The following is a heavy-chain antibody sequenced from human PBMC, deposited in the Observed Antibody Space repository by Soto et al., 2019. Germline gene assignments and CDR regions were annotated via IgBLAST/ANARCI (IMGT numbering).Heavy chain of an antibody. CDR3: AIRALDSSGYDFDY. CDR2: IYTSGST. CDR1: GGSISSYY. D-gene: IGHD3-22*01. V-gene: IGHV4-4*07. Sequence: SETLSLTCTVSGGSISSYYWSWIRQPAGKGLEWIGRIYTSGSTNYNPSLKSRVTMSVDTSKNQFSLKLSSVTAAGTAVYYCAIRALDSSGYDFDYWGQGTLVTVSS. J-gene: IGHJ4*02.